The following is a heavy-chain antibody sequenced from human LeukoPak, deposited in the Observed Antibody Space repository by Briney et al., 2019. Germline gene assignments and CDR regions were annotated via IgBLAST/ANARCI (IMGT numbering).Heavy chain of an antibody. Sequence: GGSLRLSCAASGFTFSSYWMSWVRQAPGKGLVWVANVKQDGSEKYYVDSVKGRFTISRDNAKNSLYLQMNSLRAEDTAVYYCARSKYYDSSGYYLGLDYWGQGTLVTVPS. J-gene: IGHJ4*02. CDR2: VKQDGSEK. CDR1: GFTFSSYW. V-gene: IGHV3-7*01. CDR3: ARSKYYDSSGYYLGLDY. D-gene: IGHD3-22*01.